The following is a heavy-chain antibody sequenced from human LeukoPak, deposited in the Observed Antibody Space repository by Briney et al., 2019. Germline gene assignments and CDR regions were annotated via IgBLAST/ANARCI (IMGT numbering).Heavy chain of an antibody. CDR1: GYSFTSYW. D-gene: IGHD3-16*01. V-gene: IGHV5-51*01. CDR2: IYPGYSDT. J-gene: IGHJ4*02. Sequence: GEALQISFQGSGYSFTSYWSGWVRPMAGKGGAWMGIIYPGYSDTRYSPSFQGQVTISADKSTSTAYMELSSLRSEDTAVYYCARDNDSRDPPHFDYWGQGTLVTVSS. CDR3: ARDNDSRDPPHFDY.